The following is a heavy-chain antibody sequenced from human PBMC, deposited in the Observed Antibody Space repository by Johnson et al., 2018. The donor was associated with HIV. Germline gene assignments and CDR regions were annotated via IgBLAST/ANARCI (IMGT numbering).Heavy chain of an antibody. Sequence: QVQLVESGGGVVQPGRSLRLSCAVSGFTFSSYPMHWVRQAPGKGLEWMAIISYDGSNKNYADSVKGRFTISRDNSKNTLYLQLNSLRAEDTAVYYCARDPFRDAFDIWGQGTMVTVSS. CDR2: ISYDGSNK. V-gene: IGHV3-30*04. CDR1: GFTFSSYP. CDR3: ARDPFRDAFDI. J-gene: IGHJ3*02.